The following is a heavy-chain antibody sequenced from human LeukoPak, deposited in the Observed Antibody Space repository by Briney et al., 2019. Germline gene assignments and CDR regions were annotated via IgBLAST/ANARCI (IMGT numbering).Heavy chain of an antibody. V-gene: IGHV4-4*07. CDR3: ARDLTMVRGVSSYYYYYGMDV. CDR1: GGSISSYY. D-gene: IGHD3-10*01. Sequence: PSETLSLTCTVSGGSISSYYWSWIRQPAGKGLEWIGRIYTSGSTNYNPPLKSRVTTSVDTSKNQFSLKLSSVTAADTAVYYCARDLTMVRGVSSYYYYYGMDVWGQGTTVTVSS. J-gene: IGHJ6*02. CDR2: IYTSGST.